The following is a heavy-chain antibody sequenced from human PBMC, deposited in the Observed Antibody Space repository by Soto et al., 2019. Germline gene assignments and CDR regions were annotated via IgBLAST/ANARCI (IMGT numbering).Heavy chain of an antibody. J-gene: IGHJ1*01. CDR3: ARARNYGSPEGNFQH. CDR2: IIPILGIA. D-gene: IGHD3-10*01. CDR1: GGTFSSYT. Sequence: ASVKVSCKASGGTFSSYTISWVRQAPGQGLEWMGRIIPILGIANYAQKFQGRVTLTADKSTSTAYMELSSLRSEDTAVYYCARARNYGSPEGNFQHWAQGTLVTVYS. V-gene: IGHV1-69*02.